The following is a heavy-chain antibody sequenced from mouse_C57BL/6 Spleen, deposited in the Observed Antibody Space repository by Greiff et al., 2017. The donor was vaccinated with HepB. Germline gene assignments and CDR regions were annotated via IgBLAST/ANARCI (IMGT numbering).Heavy chain of an antibody. D-gene: IGHD1-1*02. CDR1: GFTFSSYA. Sequence: EVQRVESGGGLVKPGGSLKLSCAASGFTFSSYAMSWVRQTPEKRLEWVATISDGGSYTYYPDNVKGRFTISRDNAKNNLYLQMSHLKSEDTAMYYCARERSYGDFDYWGQGTTLTVSS. CDR3: ARERSYGDFDY. CDR2: ISDGGSYT. J-gene: IGHJ2*01. V-gene: IGHV5-4*01.